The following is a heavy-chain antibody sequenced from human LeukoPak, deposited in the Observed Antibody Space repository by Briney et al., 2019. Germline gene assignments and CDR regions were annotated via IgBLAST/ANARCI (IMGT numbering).Heavy chain of an antibody. J-gene: IGHJ4*02. D-gene: IGHD3-16*01. CDR1: GFTFTSFG. Sequence: GGSLRLSCAASGFTFTSFGMNWVRQAPGKGLEWVAVIWHDGSNKYYADSVKGRFTISRDNSKNTLYLQMNSLRAEDTAVYYCAKVVSGYVDYWGQGTLVTVSS. CDR2: IWHDGSNK. CDR3: AKVVSGYVDY. V-gene: IGHV3-33*06.